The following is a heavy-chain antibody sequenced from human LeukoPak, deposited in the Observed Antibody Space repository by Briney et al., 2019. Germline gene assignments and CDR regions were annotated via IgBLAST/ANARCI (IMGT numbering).Heavy chain of an antibody. Sequence: GASVKVSCKASGYTFSSHGISWVRQAPGQGLEWMGWISGYNGKTNYAQNFQGRVTMTTDTSTSTAYLELRSLRSDDTAVYYCARDGESGCDSFDWFDPWGQGTLVTVSS. V-gene: IGHV1-18*04. D-gene: IGHD5-12*01. CDR3: ARDGESGCDSFDWFDP. J-gene: IGHJ5*02. CDR1: GYTFSSHG. CDR2: ISGYNGKT.